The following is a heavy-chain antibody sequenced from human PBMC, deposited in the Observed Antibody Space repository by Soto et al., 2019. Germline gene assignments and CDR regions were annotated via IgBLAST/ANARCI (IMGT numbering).Heavy chain of an antibody. V-gene: IGHV1-3*01. J-gene: IGHJ5*02. CDR1: GYTFTSYA. CDR2: INAGNGNT. Sequence: ASVKVSCKASGYTFTSYAMHWVRQAPGQRLEWMGWINAGNGNTKYSQKFQGRVTITRDTSASTAYMELSSLRSEDTAVYYCARDTPINGTSSRRSFDPWGQGTLDTVSS. CDR3: ARDTPINGTSSRRSFDP. D-gene: IGHD1-7*01.